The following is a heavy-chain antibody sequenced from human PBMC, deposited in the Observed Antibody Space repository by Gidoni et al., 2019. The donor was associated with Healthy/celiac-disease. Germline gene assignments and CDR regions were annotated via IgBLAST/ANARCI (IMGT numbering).Heavy chain of an antibody. CDR2: ISWNSGSI. V-gene: IGHV3-9*01. D-gene: IGHD7-27*01. Sequence: EVQLVESGGGLVQPGRSLILSCAASGFTFADYAMHWVRQAPGKGLEWVSGISWNSGSIGYADSVKGRFTISRDNAKNSLYLQMNSLRAEDTALYYCAKDMRTGAYWGQGTLVTVSS. CDR1: GFTFADYA. J-gene: IGHJ4*02. CDR3: AKDMRTGAY.